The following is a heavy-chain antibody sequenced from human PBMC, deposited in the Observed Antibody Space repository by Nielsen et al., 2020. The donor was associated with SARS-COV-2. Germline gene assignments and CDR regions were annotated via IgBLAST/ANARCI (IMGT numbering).Heavy chain of an antibody. CDR1: GGSISSGRYY. J-gene: IGHJ6*02. Sequence: TLSLTCTVSGGSISSGRYYWSWIRHHPGKGLEWIGYIYFSGRTCYNPSLKSRVTISVDTSKNQFSLSLRSVTAADTAVYYCARESSGYDHYNYGMDVWGQGTTVTVSS. CDR2: IYFSGRT. D-gene: IGHD5-12*01. V-gene: IGHV4-31*03. CDR3: ARESSGYDHYNYGMDV.